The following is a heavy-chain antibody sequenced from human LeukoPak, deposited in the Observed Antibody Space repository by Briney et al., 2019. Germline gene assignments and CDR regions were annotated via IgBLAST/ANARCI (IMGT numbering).Heavy chain of an antibody. V-gene: IGHV3-43*02. J-gene: IGHJ5*02. Sequence: GGSLRLSCAASGFTFGDYAMHWVRQAPGKGLEWVSLISGDGGSTYYADSVKGRFTISRDNSKNSLYLQMNSLRTEGTALYYCSKGLLGSGYYNWFDPWGQGTLVIVSS. CDR2: ISGDGGST. CDR3: SKGLLGSGYYNWFDP. D-gene: IGHD3-3*01. CDR1: GFTFGDYA.